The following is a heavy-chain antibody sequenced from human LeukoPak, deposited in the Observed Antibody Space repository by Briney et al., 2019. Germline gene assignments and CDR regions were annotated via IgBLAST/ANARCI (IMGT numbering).Heavy chain of an antibody. Sequence: SETLSLTCTVSGGSISSYFWSWIRQPPGKGLEWIGYIYYSGSTNYNPSLKSRVTISVDTSKNQFSLKLSSVTAADTAVYYCARTLQALGYYMDVWGKGTTVTVSS. CDR3: ARTLQALGYYMDV. D-gene: IGHD4-11*01. J-gene: IGHJ6*03. CDR1: GGSISSYF. CDR2: IYYSGST. V-gene: IGHV4-59*01.